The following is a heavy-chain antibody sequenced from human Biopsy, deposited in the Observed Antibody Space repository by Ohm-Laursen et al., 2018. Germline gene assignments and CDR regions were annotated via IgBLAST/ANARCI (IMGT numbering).Heavy chain of an antibody. D-gene: IGHD2-15*01. J-gene: IGHJ6*02. CDR1: GYTFTDSY. CDR3: ARTLVDCTSGTCYDVGDGMDV. Sequence: VKISCKASGYTFTDSYMHWVRQAPGQGLEWMGRIISVHDIANYAQKFQGRVTITADKSTSTAYMELRNLRSEDTAVYYCARTLVDCTSGTCYDVGDGMDVWGQGTTVIVSS. CDR2: IISVHDIA. V-gene: IGHV1-69*10.